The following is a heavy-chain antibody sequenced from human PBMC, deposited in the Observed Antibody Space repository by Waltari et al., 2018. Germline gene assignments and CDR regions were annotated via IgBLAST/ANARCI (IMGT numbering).Heavy chain of an antibody. CDR2: ITPSVGTA. J-gene: IGHJ6*02. CDR1: GGTFSSYA. Sequence: QVQLVQSGAEVKKPGSSVKVSCKASGGTFSSYAISWVRQAPGQGLGWMGGITPSVGTANYAQKVQGRVTITADEATSTAYMELSSLRSEDTAVYYCAGVECGGDCYKTRVYYGMDVWGQGTTVTVSS. D-gene: IGHD2-21*02. V-gene: IGHV1-69*01. CDR3: AGVECGGDCYKTRVYYGMDV.